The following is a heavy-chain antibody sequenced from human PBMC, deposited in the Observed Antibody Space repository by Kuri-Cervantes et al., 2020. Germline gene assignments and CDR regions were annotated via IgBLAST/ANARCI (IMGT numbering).Heavy chain of an antibody. J-gene: IGHJ3*02. D-gene: IGHD3-22*01. Sequence: GSLRLSCAVYGGSFSDYYWSWIRQPSGKGLEWIGEINHSGSTNYNPSLKSRVTISVDTSKNQFSLKLTSVTAADTALYYCASPAEKTYYYDRGAFDIWGQGTMVTVSS. V-gene: IGHV4-34*01. CDR1: GGSFSDYY. CDR2: INHSGST. CDR3: ASPAEKTYYYDRGAFDI.